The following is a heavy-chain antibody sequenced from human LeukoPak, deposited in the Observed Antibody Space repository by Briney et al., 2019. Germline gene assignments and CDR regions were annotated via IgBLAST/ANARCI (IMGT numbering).Heavy chain of an antibody. D-gene: IGHD5-18*01. V-gene: IGHV3-23*01. CDR3: AIEMGYSYGSDY. CDR2: ISGSGGST. Sequence: GGSLRLSCAASGFTFSSYAMSWVRQAPGKGLEWVSAISGSGGSTYYAASVKGRFTISRDNSKNTLYLQMNSLRAEDTAVYYCAIEMGYSYGSDYWGQGTLVTVSS. CDR1: GFTFSSYA. J-gene: IGHJ4*02.